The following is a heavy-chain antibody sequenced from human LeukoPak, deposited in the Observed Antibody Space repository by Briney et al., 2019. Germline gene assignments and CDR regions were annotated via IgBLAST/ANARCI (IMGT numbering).Heavy chain of an antibody. CDR3: ARDIEYSSSSFVY. Sequence: SGGSLRLSCAASGFTFSSYGMHWVRQAPAKGLEWVAVIWYDGSNKYYAYSMNGRFTISRDDSKNALYLKLNSLRAEDTAVYYCARDIEYSSSSFVYWGQGTLVSVSS. J-gene: IGHJ4*02. V-gene: IGHV3-33*01. D-gene: IGHD6-6*01. CDR1: GFTFSSYG. CDR2: IWYDGSNK.